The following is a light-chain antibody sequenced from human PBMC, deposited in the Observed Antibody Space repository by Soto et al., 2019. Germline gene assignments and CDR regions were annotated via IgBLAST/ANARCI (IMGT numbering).Light chain of an antibody. J-gene: IGKJ1*01. Sequence: EIGMTQSPATLSVSPGERATLSCMSSQSVSSNLAWYQQKPGQAPRLLIYGASTRATGIPARFSGSGSGTEFILTISSLQSEDSAVYYCQQYSNWPAWTFGQGTKVEIK. V-gene: IGKV3-15*01. CDR2: GAS. CDR1: QSVSSN. CDR3: QQYSNWPAWT.